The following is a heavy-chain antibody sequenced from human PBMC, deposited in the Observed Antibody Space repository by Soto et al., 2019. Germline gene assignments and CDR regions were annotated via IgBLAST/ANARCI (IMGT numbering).Heavy chain of an antibody. CDR1: GDSITWTSCY. V-gene: IGHV4-39*01. CDR3: ARAPMVRGARDWFDP. D-gene: IGHD3-10*01. Sequence: SETLSLTCTLSGDSITWTSCYWGWIRQPPGKGLEWVGDVYYSGSTYYNPSLKSRLTMSIDTSKGQFSLKMSSVTAADTGVYYCARAPMVRGARDWFDPWGQGTLVTVSS. CDR2: VYYSGST. J-gene: IGHJ5*02.